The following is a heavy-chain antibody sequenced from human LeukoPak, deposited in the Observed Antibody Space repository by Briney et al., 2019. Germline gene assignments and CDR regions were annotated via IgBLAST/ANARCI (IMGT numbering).Heavy chain of an antibody. Sequence: GASVKVSCKASGGTFSSYAISWVRQAPGQGLEWMGGIIPIFGTANYAQKFQGRVTITADESTSTAKMELSSLRSEDTAVYYCASDIVVVVAATSYYYYGMDVWGQGTTVTVSS. CDR3: ASDIVVVVAATSYYYYGMDV. D-gene: IGHD2-15*01. J-gene: IGHJ6*02. CDR1: GGTFSSYA. V-gene: IGHV1-69*13. CDR2: IIPIFGTA.